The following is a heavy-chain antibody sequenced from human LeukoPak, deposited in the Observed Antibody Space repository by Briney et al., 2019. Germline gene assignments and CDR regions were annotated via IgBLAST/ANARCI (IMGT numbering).Heavy chain of an antibody. CDR2: ISYDGSNK. CDR3: AKDHAGCSGGSCYSSSFDP. V-gene: IGHV3-30*18. J-gene: IGHJ5*02. D-gene: IGHD2-15*01. CDR1: GFTFSSYG. Sequence: GGSLRLSCAASGFTFSSYGMHWVRQAPGKGLEWVAVISYDGSNKYYAGSVKGRFTISRDNSKNTLYLQMNSLRAEDTAVYYCAKDHAGCSGGSCYSSSFDPWGQGTLVTVSS.